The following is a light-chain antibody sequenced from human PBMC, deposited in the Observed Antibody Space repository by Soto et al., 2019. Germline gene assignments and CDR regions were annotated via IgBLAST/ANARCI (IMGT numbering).Light chain of an antibody. CDR1: QSVSSN. J-gene: IGKJ1*01. CDR2: GAS. V-gene: IGKV3-15*01. CDR3: QQYNNWPPWT. Sequence: EFVLTQSPGTLSLSPGERATLSCRASQSVSSNLAWYQQKPGQAPRLLIYGASTRATGIPGRFSGSGSGTEFTLTISSLQSEDFAVYYCQQYNNWPPWTFGQGTKVDIK.